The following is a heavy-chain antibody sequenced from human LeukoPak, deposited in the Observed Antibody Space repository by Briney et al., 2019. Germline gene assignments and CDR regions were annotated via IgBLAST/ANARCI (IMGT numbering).Heavy chain of an antibody. CDR3: ARVMVRGVIIKAHAFDI. V-gene: IGHV3-30*03. D-gene: IGHD3-10*01. J-gene: IGHJ3*02. CDR1: GFTFSSYG. CDR2: ISYDGSNK. Sequence: GGSLRLSCAASGFTFSSYGMHWVRQAPGKGLEWVAVISYDGSNKYYADSVKGRFTISRDNSKNTLYLQMNSLRAEDTAVYYCARVMVRGVIIKAHAFDIWGQGTMVTVSS.